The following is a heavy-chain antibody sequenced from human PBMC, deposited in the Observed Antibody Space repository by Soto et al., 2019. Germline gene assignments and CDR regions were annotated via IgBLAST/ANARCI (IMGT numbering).Heavy chain of an antibody. Sequence: PSETLSLTCTVSGGSISSGGYYWSWIRQHPGKGLEWIGYIYYSGSTYYNPSLKSRVTISVDTSKNQFSLKLSSVTAADTAVYYCARSLTSTHCYYYYGMDVWGQGTTVTVSS. J-gene: IGHJ6*02. CDR2: IYYSGST. CDR1: GGSISSGGYY. CDR3: ARSLTSTHCYYYYGMDV. V-gene: IGHV4-31*03.